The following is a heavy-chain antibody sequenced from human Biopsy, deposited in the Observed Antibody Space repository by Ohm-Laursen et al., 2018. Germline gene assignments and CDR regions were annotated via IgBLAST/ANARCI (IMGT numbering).Heavy chain of an antibody. V-gene: IGHV4-61*01. CDR2: IYYSGST. J-gene: IGHJ3*02. CDR3: AGRPWPNAFDI. D-gene: IGHD5-12*01. Sequence: GTLSLTCAVSGGSVSSGSYYWSWIRQPPGKGLEWIGYIYYSGSTNYNPSLKSQVTISVDTSRNQFSLKLSSVTAADTAVYYCAGRPWPNAFDIWGQGTMVTVSS. CDR1: GGSVSSGSYY.